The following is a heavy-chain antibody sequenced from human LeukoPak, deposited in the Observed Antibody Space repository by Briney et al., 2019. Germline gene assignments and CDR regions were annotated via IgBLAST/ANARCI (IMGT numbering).Heavy chain of an antibody. Sequence: SETLSLTCAVYGGSFSGYYWSWIRQPPGKGLEWIGEINHSGSTNYNPSLKSRVTISVDTSRNQFSLKLSSVTAADTAVYYCARIRFYSGGDYWGQGTLVTVSS. CDR2: INHSGST. CDR3: ARIRFYSGGDY. J-gene: IGHJ4*02. V-gene: IGHV4-34*01. D-gene: IGHD3-10*01. CDR1: GGSFSGYY.